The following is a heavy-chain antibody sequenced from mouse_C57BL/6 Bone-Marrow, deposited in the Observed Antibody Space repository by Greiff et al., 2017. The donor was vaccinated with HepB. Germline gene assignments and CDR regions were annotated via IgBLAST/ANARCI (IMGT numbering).Heavy chain of an antibody. CDR2: INPNNGGT. V-gene: IGHV1-18*01. D-gene: IGHD2-1*01. CDR3: ARLEIYGNYGLYAMDY. J-gene: IGHJ4*01. Sequence: EVQLQQSGPELVKPGASVKIPCKASGYTFTDYNMDWVKQSHGKSLEWIGDINPNNGGTIYNQKFKGKATLTVDKSSSTAYMELRSLTSEDTAVYYCARLEIYGNYGLYAMDYWGQGTSVTVSS. CDR1: GYTFTDYN.